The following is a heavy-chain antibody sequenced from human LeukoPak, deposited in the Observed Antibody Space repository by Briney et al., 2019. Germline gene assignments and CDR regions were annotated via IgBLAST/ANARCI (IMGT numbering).Heavy chain of an antibody. CDR2: IYYSGST. V-gene: IGHV4-59*01. CDR1: GGSISSYY. Sequence: SETLSLTCTVSGGSISSYYWSWIRQPPGKGLEWIGYIYYSGSTNYNPSLKSRVSTSVDTSKNQFSLKLTSVTAADTAVYHCARATDYGGNLDNWGQGTLVTVSS. D-gene: IGHD4-23*01. J-gene: IGHJ4*02. CDR3: ARATDYGGNLDN.